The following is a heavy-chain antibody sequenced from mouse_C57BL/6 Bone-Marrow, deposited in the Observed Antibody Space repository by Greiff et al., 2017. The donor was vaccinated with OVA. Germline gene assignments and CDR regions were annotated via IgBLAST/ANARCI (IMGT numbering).Heavy chain of an antibody. CDR3: ARGGYGSRRDY. Sequence: EVKLVASGGGLVKPGGSLKLSCAASGFTFSSYAMSWVRQTPEKRLEWVATISDGGSYTYYPDNVKGRFTISRDHAKNNLYLQMSHLKSEDTAMYYCARGGYGSRRDYWGQGTTLTVSS. CDR2: ISDGGSYT. D-gene: IGHD1-1*01. CDR1: GFTFSSYA. J-gene: IGHJ2*01. V-gene: IGHV5-4*03.